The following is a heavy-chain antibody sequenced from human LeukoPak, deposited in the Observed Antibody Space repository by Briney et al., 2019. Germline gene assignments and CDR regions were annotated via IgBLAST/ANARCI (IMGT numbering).Heavy chain of an antibody. V-gene: IGHV3-66*01. CDR1: GLTVSSSY. J-gene: IGHJ4*02. CDR3: ARGDGFMIRD. Sequence: GGSLRLSCAVSGLTVSSSYMSWVRQAPGKGLEWVSLINSGGDTHSADSVKGRFTISRDNSKNTLYLQMNSLRVEDTAVYYCARGDGFMIRDWGQGTLVSVSS. D-gene: IGHD3-10*01. CDR2: INSGGDT.